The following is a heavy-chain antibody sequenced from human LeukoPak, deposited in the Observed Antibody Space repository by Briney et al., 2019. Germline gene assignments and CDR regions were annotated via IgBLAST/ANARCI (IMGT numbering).Heavy chain of an antibody. CDR3: ARGRANPLRFLEWSRSAYYFDY. V-gene: IGHV3-33*01. Sequence: GGSLRLSCAASGFTFSSYGMLWVRQAPGKGLEWVAVIWYDGSNKYYADSVKGRFTISRDNSKNTLYLQMNSLRAEDTAVYYCARGRANPLRFLEWSRSAYYFDYWGQGTLVTVSS. CDR1: GFTFSSYG. CDR2: IWYDGSNK. D-gene: IGHD3-3*01. J-gene: IGHJ4*02.